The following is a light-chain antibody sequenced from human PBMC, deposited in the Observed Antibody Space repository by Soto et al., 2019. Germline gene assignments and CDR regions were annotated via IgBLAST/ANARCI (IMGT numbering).Light chain of an antibody. CDR3: QQSYTTPFT. J-gene: IGKJ3*01. V-gene: IGKV1-39*01. CDR1: QSINSY. CDR2: AAS. Sequence: DIQMTQSPSSLSASVGDRVTITCRASQSINSYLNWYQQKPGKAPKLLIYAASSLQSGVPSRFTGSGSGTDFTLTISSLQPEDFAIYYCQQSYTTPFTFGPGTKVDIK.